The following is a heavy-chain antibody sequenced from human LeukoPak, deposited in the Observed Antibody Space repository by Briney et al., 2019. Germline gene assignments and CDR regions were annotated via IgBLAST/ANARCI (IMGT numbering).Heavy chain of an antibody. D-gene: IGHD6-6*01. V-gene: IGHV3-21*01. CDR2: ISSSSTYI. CDR1: GFPFRSFS. J-gene: IGHJ6*02. Sequence: GGSLRLSCVASGFPFRSFSMNWVRQAPGKGLEWVSSISSSSTYIYYADSVKGRFTISRDNAKNSLYLQMNSLRAEDTAVYYCARRRESSSDVWGQGTTVTVSS. CDR3: ARRRESSSDV.